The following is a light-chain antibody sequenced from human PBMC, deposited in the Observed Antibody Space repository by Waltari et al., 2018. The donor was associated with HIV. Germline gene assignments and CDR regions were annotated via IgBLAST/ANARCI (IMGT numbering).Light chain of an antibody. J-gene: IGLJ1*01. CDR3: CSYAGSYSYV. CDR2: DVS. CDR1: SSDVGGYKY. V-gene: IGLV2-11*01. Sequence: QSALTQPRSVSGSPGQSVTISCTGSSSDVGGYKYVSWYEQHPGKAPKLMIYDVSKQPSGVPDRFSGSKSGNTASLTISGLQAEDEADYYCCSYAGSYSYVFGTGTKVTVL.